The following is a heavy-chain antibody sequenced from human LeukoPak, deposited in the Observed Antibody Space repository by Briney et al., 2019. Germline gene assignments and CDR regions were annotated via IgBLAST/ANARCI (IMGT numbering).Heavy chain of an antibody. J-gene: IGHJ6*02. CDR1: GFTFSDYY. CDR2: ISISVSTI. D-gene: IGHD2-21*02. V-gene: IGHV3-11*01. Sequence: PGGSLRLSCAASGFTFSDYYMSWIRQAPRKGLEWVSYISISVSTIYYADSVKGRFTISRDNAKNSLYLQMNSLRAEDTAVYYCARYCGGDCDMLYYYSYGMDVWGQGTTVTVSS. CDR3: ARYCGGDCDMLYYYSYGMDV.